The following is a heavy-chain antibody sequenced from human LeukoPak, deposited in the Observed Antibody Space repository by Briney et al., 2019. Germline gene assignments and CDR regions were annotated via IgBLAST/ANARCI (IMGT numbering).Heavy chain of an antibody. D-gene: IGHD3-10*01. J-gene: IGHJ3*02. CDR3: ARGYGSGSFSFDAFDI. CDR1: GYTFTGYY. Sequence: ASVKVSCKASGYTFTGYYMHWVRQAPGQGPEWMGWINPNSGGTNYAQKFQGRVTMTRDTSISTAYMELSRLRSDDTAVYYCARGYGSGSFSFDAFDIWGQGTMVTVSS. V-gene: IGHV1-2*02. CDR2: INPNSGGT.